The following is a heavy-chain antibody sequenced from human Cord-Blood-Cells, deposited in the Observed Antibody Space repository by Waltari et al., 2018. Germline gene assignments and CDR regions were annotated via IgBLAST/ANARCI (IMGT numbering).Heavy chain of an antibody. D-gene: IGHD6-13*01. J-gene: IGHJ4*02. CDR2: INAGNGNT. CDR3: ASSYSSSWYDFDY. Sequence: QVQLVQSGAEVKKPGASVKVSCKASGYTFTSYAMHLVRQAPGQRLEWMGWINAGNGNTKYSQKFQGRVTITRDTSASTAYMELSSLRSEDTAVYYCASSYSSSWYDFDYWGQGTLVTVSS. CDR1: GYTFTSYA. V-gene: IGHV1-3*01.